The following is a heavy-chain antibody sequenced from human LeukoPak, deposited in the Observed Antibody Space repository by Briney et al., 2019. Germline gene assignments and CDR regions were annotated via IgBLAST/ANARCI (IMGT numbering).Heavy chain of an antibody. Sequence: SETLSLTCTVSGGSVSSGSYYWSWIRQPPGKGLEWIGYIYYSGSTNYNPSLKSRVTISVDTSKNQFSLKLSSVIAADTAVYYCARYAAGPFDYWGQGTLVTVSS. V-gene: IGHV4-61*01. CDR2: IYYSGST. D-gene: IGHD6-13*01. CDR1: GGSVSSGSYY. J-gene: IGHJ4*02. CDR3: ARYAAGPFDY.